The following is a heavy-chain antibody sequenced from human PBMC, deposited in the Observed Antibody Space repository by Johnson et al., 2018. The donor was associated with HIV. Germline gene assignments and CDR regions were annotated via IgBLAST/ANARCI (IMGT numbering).Heavy chain of an antibody. CDR1: GFTFSSYG. D-gene: IGHD3-10*01. V-gene: IGHV3-30*02. Sequence: HVQLVESGGGVVQPGGSLRLSCAASGFTFSSYGMHWVRQAPGKGLEWVAFIRYDGSNKYYADSVKGRFTISRDNSKNTLYLQMNSLRAEDTAVYYCAKEDYYGSGSYDAFDIWGQGTMVTVSS. CDR3: AKEDYYGSGSYDAFDI. CDR2: IRYDGSNK. J-gene: IGHJ3*02.